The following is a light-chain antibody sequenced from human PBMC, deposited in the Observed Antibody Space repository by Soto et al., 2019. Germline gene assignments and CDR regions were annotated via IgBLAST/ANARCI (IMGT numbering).Light chain of an antibody. CDR3: QQYGTSRYT. CDR1: QSVSSSY. J-gene: IGKJ2*01. CDR2: DAS. Sequence: EIVLTQSPGTLSLSPGERATLSCRARQSVSSSYLAWYQQKPGQAPTLLVYDASSRATGLPDRFSGSGSGTDFTLTISRLEPEDFAVYYCQQYGTSRYTFGHGTKLEIK. V-gene: IGKV3-20*01.